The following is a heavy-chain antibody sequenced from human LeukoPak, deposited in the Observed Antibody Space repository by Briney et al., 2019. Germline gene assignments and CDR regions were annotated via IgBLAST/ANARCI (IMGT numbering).Heavy chain of an antibody. CDR3: AREVGYYYDSSGYPNFDY. Sequence: SQTLSLTCAISGDSVSSNSAAWSWIRQSPSRGLEWLGRTYYRSKWYNDYAVSVKSRITINPDTSKNQFSLQLNSVTPEDTAVYYCAREVGYYYDSSGYPNFDYWGQGTLVTVSS. V-gene: IGHV6-1*01. J-gene: IGHJ4*02. CDR1: GDSVSSNSAA. CDR2: TYYRSKWYN. D-gene: IGHD3-22*01.